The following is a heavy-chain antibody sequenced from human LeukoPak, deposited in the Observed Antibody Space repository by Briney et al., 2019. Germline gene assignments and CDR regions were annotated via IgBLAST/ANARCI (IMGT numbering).Heavy chain of an antibody. CDR3: AREGRLSTVAPDFDY. CDR2: ISSSSSTI. Sequence: GGSLRLSCAASGFTFSSYSMNWVRQAPGKGLEWVSYISSSSSTIYYADSVKGRFTISRDNAKNSLYLQMNSLRAEDTAVYYCAREGRLSTVAPDFDYWGQGTLVTVSS. V-gene: IGHV3-48*01. CDR1: GFTFSSYS. J-gene: IGHJ4*02. D-gene: IGHD4-23*01.